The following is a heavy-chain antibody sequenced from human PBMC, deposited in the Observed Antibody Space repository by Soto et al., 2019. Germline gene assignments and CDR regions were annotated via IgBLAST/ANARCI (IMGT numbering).Heavy chain of an antibody. D-gene: IGHD3-22*01. CDR3: AYSSGYYFPFDY. CDR2: IIPIFGTA. V-gene: IGHV1-69*13. Sequence: SVKVSCKASGCTFSSYAISWVRQAPGQGLEWMGGIIPIFGTANYAQKFQGRVTITADESTSTAYMELSSLRSEDTAVYYCAYSSGYYFPFDYWGQGTPVTVSS. J-gene: IGHJ4*02. CDR1: GCTFSSYA.